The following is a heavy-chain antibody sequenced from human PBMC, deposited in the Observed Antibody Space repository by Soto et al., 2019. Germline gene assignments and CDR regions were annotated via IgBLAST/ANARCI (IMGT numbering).Heavy chain of an antibody. CDR2: IYTDGSRA. J-gene: IGHJ4*02. Sequence: EVQLVESGGGLVQPGGSLRLSCAASGFTFSSYWMHWVRQAPGKGLVWVSRIYTDGSRADYADSVKGRFTISRDNAKNTVYLQVNSLGAEDTAVYYCARGARNYYYFDYWGQGTLGTVSS. V-gene: IGHV3-74*01. CDR1: GFTFSSYW. CDR3: ARGARNYYYFDY. D-gene: IGHD1-7*01.